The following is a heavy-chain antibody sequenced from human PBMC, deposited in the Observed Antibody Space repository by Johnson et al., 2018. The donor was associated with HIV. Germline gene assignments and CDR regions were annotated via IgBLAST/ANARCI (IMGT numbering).Heavy chain of an antibody. CDR1: GFSFNNYW. CDR2: INEDGREK. Sequence: VESGGGLVQPGGSLRLSCGASGFSFNNYWMSWVRQAPGKGLEWVANINEDGREKHYVDSVRGRFTISRDNGKNSLSLQMNTLRADDTGVYFCARGREDSWGQGTMVTVSS. D-gene: IGHD1-26*01. J-gene: IGHJ3*01. V-gene: IGHV3-7*01. CDR3: ARGREDS.